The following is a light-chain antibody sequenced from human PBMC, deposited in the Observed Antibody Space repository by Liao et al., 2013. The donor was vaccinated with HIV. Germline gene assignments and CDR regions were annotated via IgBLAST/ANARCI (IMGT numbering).Light chain of an antibody. V-gene: IGLV3-21*04. CDR3: QVWDSSSDHARL. CDR2: QDS. Sequence: SYGLTQPPSVSVSTGQTASITCYGDNLSNILGNKYLHWYLQRPGQSPVLVIYQDSKRPSGIPERFSGSNSGNTATLTISRVEAGDEADYYCQVWDSSSDHARLFGGGTKLTVL. CDR1: NLSNILGNKY. J-gene: IGLJ2*01.